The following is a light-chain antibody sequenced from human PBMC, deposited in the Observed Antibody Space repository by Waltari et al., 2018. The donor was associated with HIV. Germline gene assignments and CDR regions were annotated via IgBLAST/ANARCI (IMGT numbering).Light chain of an antibody. Sequence: QSALAQPASVSDSPGQSITISCTGTSRAVGHYNIVSWYQQHPGKVPKLIIYEVTKRPSGVSNRFSGSKSGNTASLTSSGLQAEDEADYYCCSYAASRSVVFGGGTKLTVL. CDR1: SRAVGHYNI. CDR3: CSYAASRSVV. J-gene: IGLJ2*01. CDR2: EVT. V-gene: IGLV2-23*02.